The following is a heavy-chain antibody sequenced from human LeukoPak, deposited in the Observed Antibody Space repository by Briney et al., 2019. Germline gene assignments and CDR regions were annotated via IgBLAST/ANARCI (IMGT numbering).Heavy chain of an antibody. CDR1: GFTFSSYA. J-gene: IGHJ4*02. CDR2: ISGSGGST. D-gene: IGHD2-15*01. V-gene: IGHV3-23*01. Sequence: PGGSLRLSCAASGFTFSSYAMSWVRQAPGKGLEWVSAISGSGGSTYYADSVKGRFTISRDNSKDTLYLQMNSLRAEDTAVYYCAKGDVVVAATPGDYWGQGTLVTVSS. CDR3: AKGDVVVAATPGDY.